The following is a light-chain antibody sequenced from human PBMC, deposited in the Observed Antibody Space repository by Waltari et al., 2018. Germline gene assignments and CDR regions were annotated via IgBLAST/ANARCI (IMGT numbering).Light chain of an antibody. V-gene: IGKV3D-15*01. CDR3: QQYNNGPIT. Sequence: EIVMMQSPATLSVSPGERATLSCRASQSVSSNLAWYQQKPGQAPRLLIYGASTRATGIPARFSGIGSVTEFTLTISSLQSEDFAVYYCQQYNNGPITFGQGTRLEIK. CDR1: QSVSSN. CDR2: GAS. J-gene: IGKJ5*01.